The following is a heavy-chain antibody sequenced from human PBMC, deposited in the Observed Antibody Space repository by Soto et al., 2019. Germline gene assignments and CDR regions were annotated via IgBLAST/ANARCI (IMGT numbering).Heavy chain of an antibody. V-gene: IGHV3-48*03. Sequence: GGSLRLSCAASGFTFSSYEMNWVRQAPGKGLEWVSYISSSGSTIYYADSVKGRFTISRDNAKNSLYLQMNSLRAEDTAVYYCAREEGPLSSGWYVPRYYYYGMDVWGQGTTVTVS. D-gene: IGHD6-19*01. CDR3: AREEGPLSSGWYVPRYYYYGMDV. CDR2: ISSSGSTI. CDR1: GFTFSSYE. J-gene: IGHJ6*02.